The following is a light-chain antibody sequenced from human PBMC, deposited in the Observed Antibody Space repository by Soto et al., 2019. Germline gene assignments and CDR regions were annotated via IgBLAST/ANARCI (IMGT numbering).Light chain of an antibody. CDR3: ATWDDGLGAPL. J-gene: IGLJ2*01. Sequence: QSALTQPASVSGSPGQSLTISCTGTSSDVGGYEYVSWYQQHPGKAPKLMIYDVSNRPSGVSNRFSGSKSGASASLAIRGLQSEDEADYFCATWDDGLGAPLFGGGTKVTVL. V-gene: IGLV2-14*03. CDR2: DVS. CDR1: SSDVGGYEY.